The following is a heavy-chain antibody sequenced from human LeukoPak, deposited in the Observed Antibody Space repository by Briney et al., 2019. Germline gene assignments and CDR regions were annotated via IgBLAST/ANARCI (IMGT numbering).Heavy chain of an antibody. J-gene: IGHJ4*02. CDR1: GFTFSSYG. CDR2: IRYDGSNK. D-gene: IGHD2-15*01. V-gene: IGHV3-30*02. CDR3: ARGPVAAAYGPFDY. Sequence: GGSLRLSCAASGFTFSSYGMHWVRQAPGKGLEWVAFIRYDGSNKYYADSVKGRFTISRDNSKNTLYLQMSSLRAEDTAVYYCARGPVAAAYGPFDYWGQGTLVTVSS.